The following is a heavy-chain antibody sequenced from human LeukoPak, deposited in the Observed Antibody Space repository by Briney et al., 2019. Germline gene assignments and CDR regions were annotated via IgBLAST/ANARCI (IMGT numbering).Heavy chain of an antibody. J-gene: IGHJ5*02. CDR3: AREFLGFHP. CDR2: IHRGGFT. CDR1: GFTVSDYY. V-gene: IGHV3-53*01. D-gene: IGHD2/OR15-2a*01. Sequence: GGSLRLSCAASGFTVSDYYMNWVRQAPGKGLEWVSVIHRGGFTYYADSVRGRFSISRDNSKNTLYLQMNSLRAEDTALYYCAREFLGFHPWGQGTLVTVSS.